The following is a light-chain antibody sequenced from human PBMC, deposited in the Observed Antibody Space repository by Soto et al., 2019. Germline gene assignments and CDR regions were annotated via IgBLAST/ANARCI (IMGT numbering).Light chain of an antibody. J-gene: IGKJ4*01. CDR2: GAS. CDR3: PQYGSSPPLT. CDR1: QSVSASY. V-gene: IGKV3-20*01. Sequence: EIVLTQSPGTLSLSPGERATLSCRASQSVSASYLAWYQQKPGQAPRLLIYGASNRATGIPDRFSGSGSGTDFTLAISRLEPEDFAVYYCPQYGSSPPLTFGGGTKVESK.